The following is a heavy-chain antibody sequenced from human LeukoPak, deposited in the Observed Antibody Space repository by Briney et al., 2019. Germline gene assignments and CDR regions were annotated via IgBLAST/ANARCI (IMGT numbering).Heavy chain of an antibody. V-gene: IGHV4-30-2*01. CDR2: IYHSGST. CDR1: GGSISSGGYY. D-gene: IGHD3-3*01. Sequence: PSETLSLTCTVSGGSISSGGYYWSWIRQPPGKGLEWIGYIYHSGSTYYDPSLKSRVTISVDRSKNQFSLKLSSVTAADTAVYYCARGGREEWPYAWGQGTLVTVSS. J-gene: IGHJ5*02. CDR3: ARGGREEWPYA.